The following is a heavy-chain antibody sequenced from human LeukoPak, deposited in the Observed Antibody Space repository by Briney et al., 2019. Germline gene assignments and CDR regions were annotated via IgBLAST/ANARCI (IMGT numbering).Heavy chain of an antibody. CDR3: ARDGTSGYFPWYFDL. J-gene: IGHJ2*01. V-gene: IGHV4-59*01. Sequence: PSETLSLTCTVSGASISSYYWSWIRQPPGKGLEWIGYIYYSGSTNYSPSLQSRVTISVDTSRNQLSLKLTSVTAAGTAVYYCARDGTSGYFPWYFDLWGRGTLVTVSS. CDR1: GASISSYY. D-gene: IGHD3-22*01. CDR2: IYYSGST.